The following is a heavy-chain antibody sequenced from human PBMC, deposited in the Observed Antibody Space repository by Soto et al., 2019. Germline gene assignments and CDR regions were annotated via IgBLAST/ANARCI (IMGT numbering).Heavy chain of an antibody. J-gene: IGHJ3*02. Sequence: EVQLLESGGGLVQPGGSLRLSCAASGFTFSSYAMSWVRQAPGKGLEWVSAISGSGGSTYYAYSVKGRFTISRDNSKNTLYLQMNSLRAEDTAVYYCAKANYDFWSGYGLGAFDIWGQGTMVTVSS. CDR1: GFTFSSYA. D-gene: IGHD3-3*01. V-gene: IGHV3-23*01. CDR3: AKANYDFWSGYGLGAFDI. CDR2: ISGSGGST.